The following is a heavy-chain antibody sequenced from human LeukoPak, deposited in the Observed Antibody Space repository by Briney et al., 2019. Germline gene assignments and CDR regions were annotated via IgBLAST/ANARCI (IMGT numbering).Heavy chain of an antibody. D-gene: IGHD5-18*01. J-gene: IGHJ6*02. CDR3: ARDTEGYIYGYYYYGMDV. CDR1: GFTFDDYA. V-gene: IGHV3-43*02. CDR2: ISGDSHST. Sequence: GGSLRLSCAASGFTFDDYAMHWVRQAPGKGLEWVSLISGDSHSTFYADSVKGRFTISRDNSKNSLYPQMNSLRNDDTALYYCARDTEGYIYGYYYYGMDVWGQGTTVTVSS.